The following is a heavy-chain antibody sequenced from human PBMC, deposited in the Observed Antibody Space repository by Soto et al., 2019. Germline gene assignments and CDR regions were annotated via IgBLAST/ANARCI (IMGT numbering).Heavy chain of an antibody. CDR2: IYSGGST. CDR3: ARAPGSSGYSDYFDY. Sequence: EVQLVESGGSLIQPGGSLRLSCAASGFTVSSNYMSWVRQAPGQGLEWVLVIYSGGSTYYADSVKGRFTISRDNSKNTLYLQMNSLRAEDTAVYYCARAPGSSGYSDYFDYWGQGTLVTVSS. V-gene: IGHV3-53*01. J-gene: IGHJ4*02. CDR1: GFTVSSNY. D-gene: IGHD3-22*01.